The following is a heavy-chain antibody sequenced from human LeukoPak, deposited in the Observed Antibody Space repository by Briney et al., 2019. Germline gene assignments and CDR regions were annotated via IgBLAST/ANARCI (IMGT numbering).Heavy chain of an antibody. Sequence: PGGSLRLSCTVSGFTFSDYYMSWIRQAPGKGLEWVSYISSSGSTIYYADSVKGRFTISRDNAKNSLYLQMNSLRAEDTAVYYCASQMLQLEHQGGIVDYWGQGTLVTVSS. CDR2: ISSSGSTI. CDR3: ASQMLQLEHQGGIVDY. CDR1: GFTFSDYY. V-gene: IGHV3-11*04. D-gene: IGHD1-1*01. J-gene: IGHJ4*02.